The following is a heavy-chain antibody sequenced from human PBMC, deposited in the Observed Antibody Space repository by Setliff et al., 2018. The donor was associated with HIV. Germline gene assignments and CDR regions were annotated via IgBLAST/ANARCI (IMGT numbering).Heavy chain of an antibody. J-gene: IGHJ6*02. CDR2: IIPIFGTA. CDR1: GGTFSSYT. V-gene: IGHV1-69*13. D-gene: IGHD1-7*01. Sequence: SVKVSCKASGGTFSSYTFSWVRQAPGQGLDWMGGIIPIFGTAHYAQKFQGRVTITAEESTSTAYMELSSLRSEDTAVYYCARGRNRNYVVYGMDVWGQGTTVTVSS. CDR3: ARGRNRNYVVYGMDV.